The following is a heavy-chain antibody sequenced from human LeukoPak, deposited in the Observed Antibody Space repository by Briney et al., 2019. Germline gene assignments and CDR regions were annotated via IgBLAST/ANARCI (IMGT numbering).Heavy chain of an antibody. CDR2: INPNSGGT. Sequence: ASVKVSCKASGYTFTGYYMHWVRQAPGQGLEWMGWINPNSGGTNYAQKFQGRVTMTRNTSISTAYMELSSLRSEDTAVYYCASSGYSGSHVKYWGQGTLVTVSS. V-gene: IGHV1-2*02. J-gene: IGHJ4*02. D-gene: IGHD5-12*01. CDR3: ASSGYSGSHVKY. CDR1: GYTFTGYY.